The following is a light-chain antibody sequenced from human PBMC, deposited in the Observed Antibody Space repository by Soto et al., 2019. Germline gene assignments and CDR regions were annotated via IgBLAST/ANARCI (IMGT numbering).Light chain of an antibody. Sequence: QSALTQPPSASGSPGQSVTISCTGTSSDVGGYNYVSWYQQHPRKAPKLMIYEVSKRPSGVPDRFSGSKSGNMASLTVSGLQAEDEADYYCSSYAGSNIGVFGGGTKLTVL. J-gene: IGLJ3*02. CDR2: EVS. V-gene: IGLV2-8*01. CDR1: SSDVGGYNY. CDR3: SSYAGSNIGV.